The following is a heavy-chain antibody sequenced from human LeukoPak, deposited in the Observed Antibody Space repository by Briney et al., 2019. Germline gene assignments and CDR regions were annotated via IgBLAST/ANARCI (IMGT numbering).Heavy chain of an antibody. D-gene: IGHD3-10*01. CDR1: GYTFTGYY. CDR3: ARDPLYGSGSYFFDF. V-gene: IGHV1-2*02. CDR2: INPNSGGT. Sequence: GVSVKVSCKASGYTFTGYYMHWVRQAPGQGLEWMGWINPNSGGTNYAQKFQGRVTMTRDTSISTVYMELSRLRSDDTAVYYCARDPLYGSGSYFFDFWGQGTLVTVSS. J-gene: IGHJ4*02.